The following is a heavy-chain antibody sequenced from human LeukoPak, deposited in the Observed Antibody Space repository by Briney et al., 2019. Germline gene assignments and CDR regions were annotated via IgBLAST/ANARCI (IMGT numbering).Heavy chain of an antibody. V-gene: IGHV1-8*01. Sequence: GASVKVSCKASGYTFTSYDINWVRQATGQGLEWMGWMNPNSGNTGYAQKFQGRVTMTRDTSISTAYMELSRLRSDDTAVYYCARVAYLTTSFDAFDIWGQGTMVTVSS. CDR3: ARVAYLTTSFDAFDI. CDR2: MNPNSGNT. D-gene: IGHD4-17*01. J-gene: IGHJ3*02. CDR1: GYTFTSYD.